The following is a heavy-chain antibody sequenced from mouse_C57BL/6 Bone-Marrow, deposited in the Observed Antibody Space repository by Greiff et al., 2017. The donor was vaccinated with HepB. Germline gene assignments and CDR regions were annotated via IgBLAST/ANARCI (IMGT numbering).Heavy chain of an antibody. Sequence: EVKLQESGPGLVKPSQSLSLTCSVTGYSITSGYYWNWIRQFPGNKLEWMGYISYDGSNNYNPSLKNRISITRDTSKNQFFLKLNSVTTEDTATYYCARERRSEVYWGQGTLVTVSA. J-gene: IGHJ3*01. CDR2: ISYDGSN. CDR3: ARERRSEVY. V-gene: IGHV3-6*01. CDR1: GYSITSGYY.